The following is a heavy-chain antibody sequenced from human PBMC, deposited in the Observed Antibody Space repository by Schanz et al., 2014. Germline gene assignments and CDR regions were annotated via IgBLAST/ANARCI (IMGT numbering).Heavy chain of an antibody. V-gene: IGHV3-23*04. J-gene: IGHJ4*02. CDR2: ISGSGGST. D-gene: IGHD3-10*01. CDR3: ARIGGSVFDY. Sequence: VQLVESGGGVVQPGRSLRLSCAASGFMFSSYGMHWVRQAPGKGLEWVSAISGSGGSTYYADSVKGRFTISRDNTKNSLFLQLNSLRADDTAVYYCARIGGSVFDYWAQGTLVTVSS. CDR1: GFMFSSYG.